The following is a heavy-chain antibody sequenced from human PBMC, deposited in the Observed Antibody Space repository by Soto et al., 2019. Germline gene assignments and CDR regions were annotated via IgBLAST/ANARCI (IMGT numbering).Heavy chain of an antibody. CDR3: ARWLRPYYFDY. V-gene: IGHV4-59*01. J-gene: IGHJ4*02. D-gene: IGHD5-12*01. CDR2: IYYIGSI. CDR1: GDSISSYY. Sequence: SETLSLTCTVSGDSISSYYWTWIRQPPGKGLEWIGFIYYIGSINYNPSLKSRVTISVDTSKNQFSLKLSSLTAADTAVYYCARWLRPYYFDYWGQGTLVTVSS.